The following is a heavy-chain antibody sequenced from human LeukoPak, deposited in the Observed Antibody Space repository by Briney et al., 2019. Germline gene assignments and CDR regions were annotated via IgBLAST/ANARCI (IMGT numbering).Heavy chain of an antibody. CDR1: GFTFRSYA. V-gene: IGHV3-23*01. D-gene: IGHD6-19*01. CDR2: ISGSGGDT. J-gene: IGHJ4*02. Sequence: PGGSLRLSCAASGFTFRSYAIYWVRQAPGKGLEWFSGISGSGGDTYFADSVKGRFTISRDHSKNTVFLQMDSLRVEDTAVYYCAKTTAGYSSGRYPGWPIDYWGQGTLVTVSS. CDR3: AKTTAGYSSGRYPGWPIDY.